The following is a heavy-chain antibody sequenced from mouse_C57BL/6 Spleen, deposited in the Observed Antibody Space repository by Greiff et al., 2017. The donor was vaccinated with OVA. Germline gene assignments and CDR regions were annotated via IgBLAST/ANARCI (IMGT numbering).Heavy chain of an antibody. CDR2: INYDGSST. J-gene: IGHJ1*03. CDR1: GFTFSDYY. Sequence: EVKLVESEGGLVQPGSSMKLSCTASGFTFSDYYMAWVRQVPEKGLEWVANINYDGSSTYYLASLKSRFIISGDNAKNILYLQMSSLKSEDTATYYCARFSNYDDWYFDVWGTGTTVTVSS. V-gene: IGHV5-16*01. CDR3: ARFSNYDDWYFDV. D-gene: IGHD2-5*01.